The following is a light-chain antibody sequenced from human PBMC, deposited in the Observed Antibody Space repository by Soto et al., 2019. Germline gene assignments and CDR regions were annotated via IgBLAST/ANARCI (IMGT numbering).Light chain of an antibody. V-gene: IGKV1-39*01. J-gene: IGKJ4*01. CDR3: QQGHSAPLT. CDR1: QTISRN. CDR2: AAS. Sequence: DIQMTQSPSSLSASVGDRVTITCRASQTISRNLNWYQQKPGKAPDLLIFAASNLQSGVPSRFSGSGSGADFTLTISSLQPEDFATYYCQQGHSAPLTFGGGTKVVIK.